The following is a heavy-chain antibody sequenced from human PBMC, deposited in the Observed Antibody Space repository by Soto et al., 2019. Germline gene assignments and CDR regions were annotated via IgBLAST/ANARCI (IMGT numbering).Heavy chain of an antibody. CDR3: ASAVAVAGTFPYY. D-gene: IGHD6-19*01. CDR1: GGSISSGSYY. J-gene: IGHJ4*02. Sequence: SETLSLTCSVSGGSISSGSYYWGWIRQTPGRGLEWIASMYHGGTTYSNPSLKSRVTISVDTSKNQFSLRLTSVTAADTAVYYCASAVAVAGTFPYYWGQGTLVTVSS. CDR2: MYHGGTT. V-gene: IGHV4-39*01.